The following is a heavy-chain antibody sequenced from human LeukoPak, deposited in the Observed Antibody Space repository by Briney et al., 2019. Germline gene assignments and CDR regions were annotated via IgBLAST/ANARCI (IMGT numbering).Heavy chain of an antibody. V-gene: IGHV4-34*01. CDR1: GGSFSGYY. CDR3: ARGCTAFTLFDY. D-gene: IGHD2-2*01. J-gene: IGHJ4*02. Sequence: SETLSLTCAVYGGSFSGYYWSWIRQPPGKGLEWIGEINHSGSTNYNPSLKSRVTISVDTSKNQFSLKRSSVTAADTAVYYCARGCTAFTLFDYWGQGTLVTVSS. CDR2: INHSGST.